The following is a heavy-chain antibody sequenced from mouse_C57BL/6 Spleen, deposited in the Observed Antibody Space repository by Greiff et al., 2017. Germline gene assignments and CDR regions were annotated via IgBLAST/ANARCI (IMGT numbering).Heavy chain of an antibody. V-gene: IGHV14-1*01. D-gene: IGHD1-1*01. CDR2: IDPEDGDT. Sequence: VQLKQSGAELVRPGASVKLSCTASGFNIKDYYMHWVKQRPEQGLEWIGRIDPEDGDTEYAPKFQGKATMTADTSSNTAYLQLSSLTSEDTAVYDCTRAYFGIIHSYFDVWGTGTTVTVSS. CDR3: TRAYFGIIHSYFDV. J-gene: IGHJ1*03. CDR1: GFNIKDYY.